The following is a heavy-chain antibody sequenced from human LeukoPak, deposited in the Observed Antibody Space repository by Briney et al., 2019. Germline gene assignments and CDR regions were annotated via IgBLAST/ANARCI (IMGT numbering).Heavy chain of an antibody. V-gene: IGHV3-48*01. J-gene: IGHJ4*02. CDR1: GFTFSTYS. CDR3: TRDPGYSYAMDS. D-gene: IGHD5-18*01. CDR2: ISHGSTRI. Sequence: GGSLRLSCAASGFTFSTYSMNRVRRAPGKGLEWISYISHGSTRIFYADSVEGRFTVSRDDAKNALYLQMNSLRVEDTAVYYCTRDPGYSYAMDSWGQGILVTVSS.